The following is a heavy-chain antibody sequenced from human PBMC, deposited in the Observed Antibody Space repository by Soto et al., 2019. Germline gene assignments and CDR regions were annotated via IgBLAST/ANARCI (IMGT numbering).Heavy chain of an antibody. D-gene: IGHD5-12*01. J-gene: IGHJ6*02. CDR2: INPNSGGT. V-gene: IGHV1-2*02. CDR3: ATRGGYSGYDSTYYYYYGMDV. Sequence: ASVKVSCKASGYTFTGYYMHWVRQAPGQGLEWMGWINPNSGGTNYAQKFQGRVTMTRDTSISTAYMELSRLRSDDTAVYYCATRGGYSGYDSTYYYYYGMDVWGQGTTVTVSS. CDR1: GYTFTGYY.